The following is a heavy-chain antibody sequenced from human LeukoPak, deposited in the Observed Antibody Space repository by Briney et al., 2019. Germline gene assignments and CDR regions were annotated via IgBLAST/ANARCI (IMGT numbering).Heavy chain of an antibody. CDR2: ISANNGNT. D-gene: IGHD3-16*01. J-gene: IGHJ4*02. CDR3: SRDDGPFGGVRFDH. CDR1: GYTFTAYG. Sequence: ASVKVSCKASGYTFTAYGISWVRQAPGQGLEWMGSISANNGNTNYAQKVQGRVTMTRDTSTSTAYMELRSLRYDDTAVYYCSRDDGPFGGVRFDHWGQGTLLTVSS. V-gene: IGHV1-18*01.